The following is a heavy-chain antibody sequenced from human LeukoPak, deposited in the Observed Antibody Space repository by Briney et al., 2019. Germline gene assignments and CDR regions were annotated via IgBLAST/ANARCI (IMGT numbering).Heavy chain of an antibody. J-gene: IGHJ4*02. CDR1: GFTFSSYW. D-gene: IGHD5-12*01. V-gene: IGHV3-7*01. Sequence: PGGSLRLSCAAYGFTFSSYWMSWVRQAPGKGLEWVANIKQDGSEKYYVDSVKGRFTISRDNAKNSLYLQMNSLRAEDTAVYYCARDFGYAPDYWGQGTLVTVSS. CDR3: ARDFGYAPDY. CDR2: IKQDGSEK.